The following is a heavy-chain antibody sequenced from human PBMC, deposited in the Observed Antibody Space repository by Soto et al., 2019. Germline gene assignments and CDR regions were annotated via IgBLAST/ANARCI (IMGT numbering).Heavy chain of an antibody. J-gene: IGHJ4*02. D-gene: IGHD2-15*01. Sequence: SETLSLTCAVYGGSLSGSYWSWIRQPPGTGLEWIGEIHHSGSTYYNPSLKSRVTLSVDTSENQFSLKLNSVTAADTAVYYCASPGYCSDGTCYPDYWGQGTLVTVSS. CDR3: ASPGYCSDGTCYPDY. CDR2: IHHSGST. V-gene: IGHV4-34*01. CDR1: GGSLSGSY.